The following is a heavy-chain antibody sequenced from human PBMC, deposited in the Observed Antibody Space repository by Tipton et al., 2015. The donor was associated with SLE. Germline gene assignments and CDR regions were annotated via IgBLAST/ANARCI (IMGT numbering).Heavy chain of an antibody. CDR1: GDSIINSNSY. CDR3: ARGPLSIEIPAAGVIDH. J-gene: IGHJ4*02. V-gene: IGHV4-39*01. Sequence: GLVKPSETLSLTCSVSGDSIINSNSYWGWIRQPPGKGLEWIGSVYYSGSTYYNPSLMSRVTVSVDTSKNQFSLKLSFVTAADTAVYYCARGPLSIEIPAAGVIDHWGQGTLVTVSS. CDR2: VYYSGST. D-gene: IGHD6-13*01.